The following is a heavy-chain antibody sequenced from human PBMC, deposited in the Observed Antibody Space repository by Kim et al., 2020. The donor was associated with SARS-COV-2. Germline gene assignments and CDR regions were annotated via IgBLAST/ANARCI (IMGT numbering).Heavy chain of an antibody. Sequence: NYNPSLKSRVTISVDTSKNQFSLKLSSVTAADTAVYYCARKRSRPYYFDYWGQGTLVTVSS. D-gene: IGHD2-15*01. J-gene: IGHJ4*02. CDR3: ARKRSRPYYFDY. V-gene: IGHV4-34*01.